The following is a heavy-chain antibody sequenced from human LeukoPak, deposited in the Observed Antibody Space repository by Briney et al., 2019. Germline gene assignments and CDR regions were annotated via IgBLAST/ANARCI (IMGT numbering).Heavy chain of an antibody. CDR3: ARESVGTMIVVVITTGRRAWFDP. CDR2: INHSGST. CDR1: GGSFSGYY. D-gene: IGHD3-22*01. J-gene: IGHJ5*02. V-gene: IGHV4-34*01. Sequence: SETLSLTCAVYGGSFSGYYWSWIRQPPGKGLEWIGEINHSGSTNYNPSLKSRVTISVDTSKNQFSLKLSSVTAADTAVYYCARESVGTMIVVVITTGRRAWFDPWGQGTPVTVSS.